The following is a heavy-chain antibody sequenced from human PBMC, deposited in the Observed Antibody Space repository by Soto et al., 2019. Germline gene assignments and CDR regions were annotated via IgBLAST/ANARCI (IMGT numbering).Heavy chain of an antibody. V-gene: IGHV1-3*01. CDR3: XXXAXVPAAIAY. CDR1: GYTFTSYA. D-gene: IGHD2-2*02. Sequence: QVQLVQSGAEVKKPGASVKVSCKASGYTFTSYAMHRVRQAPGQRLEWMGWINAGNGNTKYSQKFQGRVTITRDTXXXXXXXXXXXXXXXXXAVXXXXXXAXVPAAIAYWGQGTLVTVSS. J-gene: IGHJ4*02. CDR2: INAGNGNT.